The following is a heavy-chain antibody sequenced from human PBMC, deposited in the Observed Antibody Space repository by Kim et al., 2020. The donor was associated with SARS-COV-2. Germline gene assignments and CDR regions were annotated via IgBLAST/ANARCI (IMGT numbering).Heavy chain of an antibody. CDR3: AREGSTTGDYYYGMDV. V-gene: IGHV4-59*13. D-gene: IGHD1-1*01. Sequence: SETLSLTCTVSGGSISSYYWSWIRQPPGKGLELIGNSYYSGSSNYNPSLKSRVTISVDMSKNQFPLNLSPVTATDTAVDYCAREGSTTGDYYYGMDVWG. CDR1: GGSISSYY. CDR2: SYYSGSS. J-gene: IGHJ6*02.